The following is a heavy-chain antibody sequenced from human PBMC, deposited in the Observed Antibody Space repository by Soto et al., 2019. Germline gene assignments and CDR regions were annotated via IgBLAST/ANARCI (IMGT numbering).Heavy chain of an antibody. CDR2: IYYSGST. CDR3: ARAYALAGLDY. J-gene: IGHJ4*02. Sequence: SETLSLTCTVSGGSISSGGYYWSWIRQHPGKGLEWIGYIYYSGSTNYNPSLKSRVTISVDTSKNQFSLKLSSVTAADTAVYYCARAYALAGLDYWGQGTLVTVSS. CDR1: GGSISSGGYY. V-gene: IGHV4-61*08. D-gene: IGHD6-19*01.